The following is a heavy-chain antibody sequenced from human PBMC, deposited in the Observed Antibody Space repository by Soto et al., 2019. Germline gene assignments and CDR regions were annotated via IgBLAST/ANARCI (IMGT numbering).Heavy chain of an antibody. CDR3: ARAQITMIVVVLFDY. CDR1: GGSISSGGYY. V-gene: IGHV4-31*03. J-gene: IGHJ4*02. D-gene: IGHD3-22*01. CDR2: IYYSGST. Sequence: SETLSLTCTVSGGSISSGGYYWSWIRQHPGKGLEWIGYIYYSGSTYYNPSLKSRVTISVDTSKNQFSLKLSSVTAADTAVYYCARAQITMIVVVLFDYWGQGTLVTV.